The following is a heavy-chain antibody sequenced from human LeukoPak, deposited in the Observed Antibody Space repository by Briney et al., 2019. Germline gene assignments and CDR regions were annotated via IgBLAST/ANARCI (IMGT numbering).Heavy chain of an antibody. CDR2: IYSSGYT. V-gene: IGHV4-4*07. CDR3: ATARRYYDYVWGSYRPDFDY. J-gene: IGHJ4*02. CDR1: GGSISSYY. D-gene: IGHD3-16*02. Sequence: SETLSLTRTVSGGSISSYYWSWIRQPAGKGLEYIGRIYSSGYTKHNPYLKSRVTKSVDTSKKQFSMKLSSVTAADTAVYYCATARRYYDYVWGSYRPDFDYWGQGTLVTVSS.